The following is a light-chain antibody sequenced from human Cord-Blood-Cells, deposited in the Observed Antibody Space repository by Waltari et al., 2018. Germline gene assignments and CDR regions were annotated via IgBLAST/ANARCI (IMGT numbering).Light chain of an antibody. J-gene: IGKJ2*03. Sequence: DIVMTQSPLSLPVTPGEPASISCRSSHSLLHSNGYNYLDWYLQKPGQSRQLLIYLGSNRASGVPDRFSGSGLGTDFTLKISRVEAEDVGVYYCMQALQTPYSFGQGTKLEIK. V-gene: IGKV2-28*01. CDR3: MQALQTPYS. CDR1: HSLLHSNGYNY. CDR2: LGS.